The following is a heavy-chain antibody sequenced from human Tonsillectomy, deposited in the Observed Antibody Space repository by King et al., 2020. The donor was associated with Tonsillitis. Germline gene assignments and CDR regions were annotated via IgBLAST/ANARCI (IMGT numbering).Heavy chain of an antibody. D-gene: IGHD3-3*01. V-gene: IGHV4-39*01. CDR3: ARLAFVRGRFFGGFDY. J-gene: IGHJ4*02. CDR1: GGSISSSSYY. CDR2: IHYSGST. Sequence: QLQESGPGLVKPSETLSLTCTVSGGSISSSSYYWGWIRQPPGKGLEWIGSIHYSGSTYYNPSLKSRVTISVDTSKNQFSLKLSSVTAADTAVYYCARLAFVRGRFFGGFDYWGQGSLVTVSS.